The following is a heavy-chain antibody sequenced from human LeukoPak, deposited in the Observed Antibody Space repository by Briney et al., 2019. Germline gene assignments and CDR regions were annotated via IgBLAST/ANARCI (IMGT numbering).Heavy chain of an antibody. CDR2: INPNSGGT. D-gene: IGHD5-24*01. CDR1: GYTFTGYY. J-gene: IGHJ3*02. CDR3: ARVSQGQKATVDI. Sequence: GASVKVSCRASGYTFTGYYMHWVRQAPGQGLEWMGWINPNSGGTNYAQKFQGRVTMTRDTSISTAYMELSRLRSDDTAVYYCARVSQGQKATVDIWGQGTMVTVSS. V-gene: IGHV1-2*02.